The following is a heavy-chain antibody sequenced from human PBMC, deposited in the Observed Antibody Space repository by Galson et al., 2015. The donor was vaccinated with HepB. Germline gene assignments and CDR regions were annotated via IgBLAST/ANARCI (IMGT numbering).Heavy chain of an antibody. CDR2: ISYDGSNK. CDR1: GFTFSSYS. J-gene: IGHJ3*02. D-gene: IGHD2-21*02. Sequence: SLRLSCAASGFTFSSYSIHWVRQAPGKGLEWVAVISYDGSNKYYADSVKGRFTISRDNSKNTLYLQMNSLRAEDTAVYYCARSRSDFDAFDIWGQGTMVTVSS. V-gene: IGHV3-30*03. CDR3: ARSRSDFDAFDI.